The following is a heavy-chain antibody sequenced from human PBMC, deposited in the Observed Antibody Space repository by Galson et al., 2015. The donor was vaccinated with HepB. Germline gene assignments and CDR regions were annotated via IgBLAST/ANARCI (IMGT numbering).Heavy chain of an antibody. V-gene: IGHV3-48*01. D-gene: IGHD3-3*01. CDR3: ASSRDLSRDY. J-gene: IGHJ4*02. CDR1: GFTFSSYS. CDR2: ISSSSSTI. Sequence: SLRLSCAASGFTFSSYSMNWVRQAPGKGLEWVSYISSSSSTIYYADSVKGRFTISRDNAKNSLYLQMNSLRAEDTAVYYCASSRDLSRDYWGQGTLVTVSS.